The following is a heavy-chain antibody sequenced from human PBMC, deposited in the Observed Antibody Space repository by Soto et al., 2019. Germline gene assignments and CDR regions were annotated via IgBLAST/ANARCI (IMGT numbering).Heavy chain of an antibody. CDR1: GFTFISYA. CDR3: AREYGSGYHYYYGMDV. J-gene: IGHJ6*02. Sequence: PGESLKISCAASGFTFISYAMHWVRQAPGKGLEWVAVISYDGSNKYYADSVKGRFTISRDNSKNTLYLQMNSLRAEDTAVYYCAREYGSGYHYYYGMDVWGQGTTVTVSS. D-gene: IGHD2-15*01. CDR2: ISYDGSNK. V-gene: IGHV3-30-3*01.